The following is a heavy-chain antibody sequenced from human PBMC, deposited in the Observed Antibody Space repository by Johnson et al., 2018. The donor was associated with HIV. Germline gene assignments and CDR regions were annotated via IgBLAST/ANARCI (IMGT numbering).Heavy chain of an antibody. J-gene: IGHJ3*02. CDR2: ISYDGSNK. CDR1: GFTFSSYA. CDR3: ASPYYDDSSGSPRYAFDI. D-gene: IGHD3-22*01. Sequence: QVQLVESGGGVVQPGRSLRLSCAASGFTFSSYAMHWVRQAPGKGLEWVAVISYDGSNKYYADSVKGRFTISRDNSKNTLYLQMNSLRAEDTAVYYCASPYYDDSSGSPRYAFDIWGQGTMVTVSS. V-gene: IGHV3-30-3*01.